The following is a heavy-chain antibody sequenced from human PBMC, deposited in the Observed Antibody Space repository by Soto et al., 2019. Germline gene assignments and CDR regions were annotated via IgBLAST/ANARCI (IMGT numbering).Heavy chain of an antibody. D-gene: IGHD3-9*01. V-gene: IGHV1-8*01. CDR3: ARGRAPDELRYFDWLLFPRYNWFDP. Sequence: GASVKVSCKASGYTFTSYDINWVRQATGQGLEWMRWMNPNSGNTGYAQKFQGRVTMTRNTSISTAYMELSSLRSEDTAVYYCARGRAPDELRYFDWLLFPRYNWFDPWGQGTLVTVSS. CDR2: MNPNSGNT. CDR1: GYTFTSYD. J-gene: IGHJ5*02.